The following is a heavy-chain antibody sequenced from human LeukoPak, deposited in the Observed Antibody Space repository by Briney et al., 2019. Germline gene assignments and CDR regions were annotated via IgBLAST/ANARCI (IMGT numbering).Heavy chain of an antibody. CDR3: ARDVGGIAARFDP. V-gene: IGHV4-4*02. J-gene: IGHJ5*02. Sequence: SGTLSLTCAVSGGSISSSNWWSWVRQPPGKGLEWIGEIYHSGSINYKSSLKSRVTISVDTSKNQFSLKLSSVTAADTAVYYCARDVGGIAARFDPWGQGTLVTVSS. CDR2: IYHSGSI. CDR1: GGSISSSNW. D-gene: IGHD6-13*01.